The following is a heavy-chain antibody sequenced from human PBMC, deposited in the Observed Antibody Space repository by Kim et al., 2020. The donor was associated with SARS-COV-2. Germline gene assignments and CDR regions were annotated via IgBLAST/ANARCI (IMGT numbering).Heavy chain of an antibody. CDR3: ASLGVDDFWSGPGLGFPLP. CDR2: IKQDGSEK. D-gene: IGHD3-3*01. Sequence: GGSLRLSCAASGFTFSSYWMSWVRQAPGKGLEWVANIKQDGSEKYYVDSVKGRFTISRDNAKNSLYLQMNSLRAEDTAVYYCASLGVDDFWSGPGLGFPLPWGQGTLVTLSS. J-gene: IGHJ5*02. CDR1: GFTFSSYW. V-gene: IGHV3-7*03.